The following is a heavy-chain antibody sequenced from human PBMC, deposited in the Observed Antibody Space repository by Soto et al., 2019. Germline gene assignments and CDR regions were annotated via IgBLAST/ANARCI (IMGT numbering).Heavy chain of an antibody. CDR3: ANVPGCSGGSCYPPSSYYYGMDV. CDR1: GFTFSSYG. J-gene: IGHJ6*02. CDR2: IAYDGSKK. Sequence: PGGSLRLSCAASGFTFSSYGMHCVRQAPGKGLEWVAVIAYDGSKKYYADSVKGRFTISRENSENTLYLQMNSLRAEDTAVYYCANVPGCSGGSCYPPSSYYYGMDVWGRGTTVTVSS. V-gene: IGHV3-30*18. D-gene: IGHD2-15*01.